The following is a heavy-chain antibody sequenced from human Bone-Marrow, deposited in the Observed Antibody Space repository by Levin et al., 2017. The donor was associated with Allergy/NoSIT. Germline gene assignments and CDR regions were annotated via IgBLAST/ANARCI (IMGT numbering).Heavy chain of an antibody. J-gene: IGHJ6*02. Sequence: SQTLSLTCAISGDTVSSNSVTWGCNRQSPWRGRGWLGRTYLKAPWYNDSATSAKTRISINADTSQNQFSLHLNSVTPEDTAVYYCARGSALTAYYYYYAIDVWGHGTTVTVSS. CDR3: ARGSALTAYYYYYAIDV. V-gene: IGHV6-1*01. D-gene: IGHD2-21*02. CDR1: GDTVSSNSVT. CDR2: TYLKAPWYN.